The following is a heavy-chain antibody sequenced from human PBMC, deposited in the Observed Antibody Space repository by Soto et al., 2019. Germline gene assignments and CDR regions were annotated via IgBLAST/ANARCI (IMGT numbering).Heavy chain of an antibody. D-gene: IGHD3-10*01. V-gene: IGHV3-30-3*01. CDR3: ARDYGGATWIPHDY. CDR1: GFNFSSYA. J-gene: IGHJ4*02. CDR2: ISYDGSNK. Sequence: QVQLVESGGGVVQPGRSLRLSCAASGFNFSSYAMHWVRQAPGKGLEWVAVISYDGSNKYYADSVKGRFTISRDNSKNTLYLQMNSLRAEDTAVDYCARDYGGATWIPHDYWGQGTLVTVSS.